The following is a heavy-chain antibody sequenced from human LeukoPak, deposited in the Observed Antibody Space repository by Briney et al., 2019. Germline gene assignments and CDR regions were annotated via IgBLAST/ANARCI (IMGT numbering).Heavy chain of an antibody. CDR2: INWNGGST. V-gene: IGHV3-20*04. Sequence: GGSLRLSCAASGFTFDDYGMSWVRQAPGKGLEWVSGINWNGGSTGYADSVKGRFTISRDNAKNSLYLQMNSLRAEDTAVYYCARGGRARGSSGYASPDYWGQGTLVTVSS. CDR3: ARGGRARGSSGYASPDY. CDR1: GFTFDDYG. J-gene: IGHJ4*02. D-gene: IGHD3-22*01.